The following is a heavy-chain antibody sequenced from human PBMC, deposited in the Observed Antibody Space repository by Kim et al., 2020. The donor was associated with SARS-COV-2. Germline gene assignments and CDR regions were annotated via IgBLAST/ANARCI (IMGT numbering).Heavy chain of an antibody. Sequence: GGSLRLSCAASGFTFSSYAMHWVRQAPGKGLEWVAVISYDGSNKYYADSVKGRFTISRDNSKNTLYLQMNSLRAEDTAVYYCATLYLWVGATFGGGGYFDYWGQGTLVTVSS. CDR3: ATLYLWVGATFGGGGYFDY. J-gene: IGHJ4*02. CDR2: ISYDGSNK. V-gene: IGHV3-30-3*01. CDR1: GFTFSSYA. D-gene: IGHD1-26*01.